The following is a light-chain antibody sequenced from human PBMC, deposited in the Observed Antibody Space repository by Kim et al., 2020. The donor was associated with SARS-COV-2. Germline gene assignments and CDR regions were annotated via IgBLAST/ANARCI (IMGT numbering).Light chain of an antibody. CDR1: QAFSIH. J-gene: IGKJ4*01. V-gene: IGKV1-16*02. Sequence: SVGDSATSTSRPGQAFSIHLAGFKQKPGKAPKSLSYSAPRLQVGVPSKCSGHRPGTDFILTIGSLQPEDFETYYCQQYNIKPQTFGGGTKVEI. CDR3: QQYNIKPQT. CDR2: SAP.